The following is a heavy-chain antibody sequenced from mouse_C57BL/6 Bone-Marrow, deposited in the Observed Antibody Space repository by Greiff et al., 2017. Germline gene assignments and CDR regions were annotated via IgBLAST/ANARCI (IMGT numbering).Heavy chain of an antibody. CDR1: GFNIKDDY. J-gene: IGHJ2*01. CDR2: IDPENGDT. Sequence: EVQLQQSGAELVRPGASVKLSCTASGFNIKDDYMHWVKQRPEQGLEWIGWIDPENGDTEYASKFQGKATITADTSSNTAYLKLSSLTSDDTAVYYCTTGMTTEVDYWGQGTTLTVSS. D-gene: IGHD1-2*01. V-gene: IGHV14-4*01. CDR3: TTGMTTEVDY.